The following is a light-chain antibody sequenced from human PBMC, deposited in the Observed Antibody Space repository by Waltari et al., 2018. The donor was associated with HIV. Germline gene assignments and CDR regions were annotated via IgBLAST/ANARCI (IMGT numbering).Light chain of an antibody. J-gene: IGLJ3*02. CDR3: CSYAGSTTWL. V-gene: IGLV2-23*01. CDR2: EDD. Sequence: SALTQPASVSGSPGQPITVSCTGSSSDVGGYNLVSWYQQHPGKAPKLMIYEDDKRPSGVSNRFSGSKSGNTASLTISGLQAEDEADYYCCSYAGSTTWLFGGGTKLTVL. CDR1: SSDVGGYNL.